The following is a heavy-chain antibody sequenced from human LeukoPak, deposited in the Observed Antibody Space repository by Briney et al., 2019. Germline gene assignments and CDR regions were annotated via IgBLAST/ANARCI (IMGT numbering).Heavy chain of an antibody. CDR3: ARGVYLSLDY. Sequence: GGSLRLSCAISGFIFNTNGMNWVRQSPGKGLEWLATITGGDGSTYYADSVKGRFAISRDNSKNTVYLHMNSLRVEDTAVYYCARGVYLSLDYCGQGTPVSV. CDR1: GFIFNTNG. J-gene: IGHJ4*02. D-gene: IGHD2/OR15-2a*01. CDR2: ITGGDGST. V-gene: IGHV3-23*01.